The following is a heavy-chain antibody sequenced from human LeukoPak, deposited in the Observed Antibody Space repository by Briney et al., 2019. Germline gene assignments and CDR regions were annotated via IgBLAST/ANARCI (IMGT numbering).Heavy chain of an antibody. CDR2: ISSSGSTI. J-gene: IGHJ4*02. CDR1: GFSLSSYE. CDR3: ARSPIGGIPHFDY. V-gene: IGHV3-48*03. Sequence: AGSLRLSCAVSGFSLSSYEMNWVRQPPGKGLGWVSYISSSGSTIYYADSVKGRYTISRDNAKNSLDLQMNSLRADDTVVYYCARSPIGGIPHFDYWGGGTLVTVSS. D-gene: IGHD1-14*01.